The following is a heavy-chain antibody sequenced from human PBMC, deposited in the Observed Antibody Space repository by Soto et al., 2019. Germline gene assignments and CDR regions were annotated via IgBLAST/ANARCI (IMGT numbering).Heavy chain of an antibody. V-gene: IGHV1-69*01. CDR1: GGTFSSYA. J-gene: IGHJ6*02. D-gene: IGHD3-3*01. Sequence: QVQLVQSGAEVKKPGSSVKVSCKASGGTFSSYAINWVRQAPGQGLEWMGGIIPIIGTANYAQKFQGRVTITADESSSRDYLQVSSLRSKDTAVYYCARCILIPGEQDDGFWSGYQDVWGQWSTVTVSS. CDR2: IIPIIGTA. CDR3: ARCILIPGEQDDGFWSGYQDV.